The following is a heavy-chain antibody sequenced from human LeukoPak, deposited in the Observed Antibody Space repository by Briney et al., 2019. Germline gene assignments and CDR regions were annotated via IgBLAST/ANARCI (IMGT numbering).Heavy chain of an antibody. Sequence: GGSLRLSCAASGFTFSSYEMNWVRQAPGKGLEWVSYISSSGRTIYYADSVKGRFTISRDNAKNSLYLQMNSLRAEDTAVYYCARDFEISSGWGQGTLVTVSS. J-gene: IGHJ4*02. CDR3: ARDFEISSG. D-gene: IGHD6-19*01. CDR1: GFTFSSYE. V-gene: IGHV3-48*03. CDR2: ISSSGRTI.